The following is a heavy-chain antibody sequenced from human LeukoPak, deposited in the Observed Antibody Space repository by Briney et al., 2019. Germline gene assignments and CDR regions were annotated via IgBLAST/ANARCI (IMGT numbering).Heavy chain of an antibody. Sequence: SVKVSCKASGGTFSSYAISWVRQAPGQGLEWRGGIIPIFGTANYAQKFQGRVTITTDESTSTAYMELSSLRSEDTAVYYCARVEEEYSSFNWFDPWGQGTLVTVSS. V-gene: IGHV1-69*05. CDR1: GGTFSSYA. CDR3: ARVEEEYSSFNWFDP. D-gene: IGHD6-6*01. CDR2: IIPIFGTA. J-gene: IGHJ5*02.